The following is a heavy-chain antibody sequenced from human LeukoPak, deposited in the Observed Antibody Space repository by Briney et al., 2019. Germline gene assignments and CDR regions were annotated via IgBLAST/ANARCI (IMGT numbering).Heavy chain of an antibody. Sequence: GGSLRLSCAASGFTFSSYAMHWVRQAPGKGLEWVAVISYDGSNKYYADSVKGRFTISRDNSKNTLYLQMNSLRAEDTAVYYCATLDAFDVWGQGTMVTVSS. J-gene: IGHJ3*01. CDR3: ATLDAFDV. CDR2: ISYDGSNK. V-gene: IGHV3-30-3*01. CDR1: GFTFSSYA.